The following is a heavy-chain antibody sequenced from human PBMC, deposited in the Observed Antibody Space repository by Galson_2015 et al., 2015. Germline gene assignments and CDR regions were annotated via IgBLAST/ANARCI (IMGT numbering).Heavy chain of an antibody. CDR2: IYYSGST. Sequence: SETLSLTCTVSGGSISSSSYYWGWIRQPPGKGLEWIGSIYYSGSTYYNPSLKSRVTISVDTSKNQFSLKLSSVTAADTAVYYCARHETTVVTHLDYWGQGTLSPSSQ. V-gene: IGHV4-39*01. J-gene: IGHJ4*02. D-gene: IGHD4-23*01. CDR1: GGSISSSSYY. CDR3: ARHETTVVTHLDY.